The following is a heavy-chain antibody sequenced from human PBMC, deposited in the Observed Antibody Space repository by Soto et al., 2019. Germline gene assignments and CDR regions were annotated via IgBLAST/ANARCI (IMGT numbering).Heavy chain of an antibody. CDR2: IFYNGNA. J-gene: IGHJ5*02. CDR1: GGSITSGDSY. Sequence: PSETLSLTCTVSGGSITSGDSYWSWIRQSPGKGLEWIAYIFYNGNAYYSPSLRSRATISVDTSKNQFSLKLTSVTAADTAVYYCARDFRFSSSSYVVAWFDPWGQGTLVTVSS. V-gene: IGHV4-30-4*01. D-gene: IGHD6-13*01. CDR3: ARDFRFSSSSYVVAWFDP.